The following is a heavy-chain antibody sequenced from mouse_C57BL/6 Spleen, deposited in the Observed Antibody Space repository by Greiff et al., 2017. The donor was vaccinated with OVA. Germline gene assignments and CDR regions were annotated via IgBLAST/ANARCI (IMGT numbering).Heavy chain of an antibody. CDR1: GYTFTSYD. J-gene: IGHJ1*03. CDR2: IYPRDGST. Sequence: QVQLQQSGPELVKPGASVKLSCKASGYTFTSYDIHWVKQRPGQGLEWIGWIYPRDGSTKYNEKFKGKATLTVDTSSSTAYMELHSLTSEDSAVYVCAREGDYGSSYERYFDVWGTGTTVTVSS. D-gene: IGHD1-1*01. CDR3: AREGDYGSSYERYFDV. V-gene: IGHV1-85*01.